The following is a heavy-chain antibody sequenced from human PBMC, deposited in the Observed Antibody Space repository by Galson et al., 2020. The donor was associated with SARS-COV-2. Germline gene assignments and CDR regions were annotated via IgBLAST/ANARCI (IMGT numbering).Heavy chain of an antibody. CDR3: ARDGQSSSGWALDY. J-gene: IGHJ4*02. CDR1: GFTFKSHA. V-gene: IGHV3-33*01. D-gene: IGHD6-19*01. CDR2: IFYDGSDK. Sequence: GGSLRLSCAASGFTFKSHAMHWVRQAPGKGLEWVAQIFYDGSDKYYVDSVKGRFTISRDDSENTVYLQMNNLRADDSAVYFCARDGQSSSGWALDYWGQGTLVTVSS.